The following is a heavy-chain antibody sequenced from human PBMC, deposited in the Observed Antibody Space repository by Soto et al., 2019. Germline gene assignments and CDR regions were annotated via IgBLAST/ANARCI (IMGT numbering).Heavy chain of an antibody. D-gene: IGHD2-15*01. V-gene: IGHV3-21*01. CDR3: ARYEVVVVAASGTYYYYYYMDV. CDR1: GFTFSSYS. J-gene: IGHJ6*03. Sequence: EVQLVESGGGLVKPGGSLRLSCAASGFTFSSYSMNWVRQAPGKGLEWVSSISSSSSYIYYADSVKGRFTISRDNAKNSLYLQMNSLRAEDTAVYYCARYEVVVVAASGTYYYYYYMDVWGKGTTVTVSS. CDR2: ISSSSSYI.